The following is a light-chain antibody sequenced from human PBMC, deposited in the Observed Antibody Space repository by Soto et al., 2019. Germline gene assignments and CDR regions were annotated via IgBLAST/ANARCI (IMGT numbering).Light chain of an antibody. CDR1: QSMSSW. V-gene: IGKV1-5*01. J-gene: IGKJ1*01. CDR3: QQYNSYSWT. CDR2: DAS. Sequence: DIQMTQSPSTLSASVGDRVTITCRASQSMSSWLAWYQQKPGKAPKLLIYDASSLESGVPSRFSGSGSGTEFTLTISSLQPDDFATYYCQQYNSYSWTFGQGSKADI.